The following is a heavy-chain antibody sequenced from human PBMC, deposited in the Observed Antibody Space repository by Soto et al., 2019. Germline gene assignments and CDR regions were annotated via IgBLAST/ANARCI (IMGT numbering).Heavy chain of an antibody. Sequence: SETLSLTCSVSGVSISSHDHYWSWIRQYPGKALEWIGSIYYSGNPYDNPSLKSRVTISVDTSKNQFSLKLTSVTAADTAVYYCTRGQDMYKLGFWGQGTLVTVSS. D-gene: IGHD3-3*02. J-gene: IGHJ4*02. CDR1: GVSISSHDHY. V-gene: IGHV4-31*03. CDR2: IYYSGNP. CDR3: TRGQDMYKLGF.